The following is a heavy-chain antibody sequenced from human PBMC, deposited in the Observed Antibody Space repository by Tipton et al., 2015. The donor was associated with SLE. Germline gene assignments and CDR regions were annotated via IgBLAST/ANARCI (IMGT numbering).Heavy chain of an antibody. J-gene: IGHJ6*03. CDR3: ARGLSSLVGFYYYYYMDV. CDR2: VYDSGTT. V-gene: IGHV4-59*12. CDR1: GGSIRNYF. Sequence: TLSLTCTVSGGSIRNYFWHWIRQSPGKGLEWIGFVYDSGTTKYNPSLKSRLTISVDTSKNQFSLKLSSVTAADTAVYYCARGLSSLVGFYYYYYMDVWGKGTTVTVSS. D-gene: IGHD2-8*02.